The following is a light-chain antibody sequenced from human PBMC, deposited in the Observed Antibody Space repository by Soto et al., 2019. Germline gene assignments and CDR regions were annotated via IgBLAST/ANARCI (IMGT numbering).Light chain of an antibody. CDR2: WAS. V-gene: IGKV4-1*01. CDR3: QQFYAPPYT. CDR1: QSVLSSSDNKNH. Sequence: DIVMTQSPDSLAVSLGERATINCKSSQSVLSSSDNKNHLGWYQQKPGQPPKLLIYWASTRESGVPDRFGGSGSGTDFTLTISSLQAEDVAVYYCQQFYAPPYTFGQGTKLEIK. J-gene: IGKJ2*01.